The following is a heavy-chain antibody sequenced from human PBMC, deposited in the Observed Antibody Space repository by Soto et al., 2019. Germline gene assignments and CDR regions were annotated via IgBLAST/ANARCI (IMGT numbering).Heavy chain of an antibody. CDR2: IYYSGTT. CDR3: ARTSGVSSSYYYDY. V-gene: IGHV4-59*01. Sequence: SETLSLTCTVSGGSISSYYWNWIRQLPGKGLEWIGYIYYSGTTNYNPSLKSRVTMSVDTSKNQFSLKLGSVTAADTAAYYCARTSGVSSSYYYDYWGQGTLVTVSS. J-gene: IGHJ4*02. D-gene: IGHD3-22*01. CDR1: GGSISSYY.